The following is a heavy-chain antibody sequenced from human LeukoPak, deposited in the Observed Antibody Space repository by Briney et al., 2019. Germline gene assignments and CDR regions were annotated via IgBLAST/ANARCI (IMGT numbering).Heavy chain of an antibody. CDR1: GFTFSSYS. Sequence: PGGSLRLSCAASGFTFSSYSVNWVRQAPGKGLEWISYISTSSGTIYYADSVKGRFTISRDNAKNSLYLQMNSLRDEDTAVYYCARDGENYDILTGYYRGIDYWGQGTLVTVSS. D-gene: IGHD3-9*01. J-gene: IGHJ4*02. CDR2: ISTSSGTI. V-gene: IGHV3-48*02. CDR3: ARDGENYDILTGYYRGIDY.